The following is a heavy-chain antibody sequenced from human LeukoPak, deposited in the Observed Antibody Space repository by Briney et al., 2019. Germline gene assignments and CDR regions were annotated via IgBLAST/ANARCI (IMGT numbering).Heavy chain of an antibody. J-gene: IGHJ6*03. Sequence: GGSLRLSCAASGFTFSSYGLHWVRQAPGKGLEWVAIIRDDGSKQYYADSVKGRFTISRDNSKNTLNLQMNSLRAEDTAVYYCAKDHYYYYYMDVWGKGTTVTVSS. V-gene: IGHV3-30*02. CDR3: AKDHYYYYYMDV. CDR1: GFTFSSYG. CDR2: IRDDGSKQ.